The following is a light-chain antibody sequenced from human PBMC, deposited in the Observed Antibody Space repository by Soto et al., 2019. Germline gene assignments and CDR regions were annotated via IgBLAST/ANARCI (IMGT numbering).Light chain of an antibody. CDR2: EAT. Sequence: QSVLTQPASMSGSPGPSITISCTGTSSDIGRYNFVSRYQHHPGKAPKLIIYEATKRPSGVSYRFSGSKSGNTASLTISGLQAEDEADYYCTSYTITSPYVFGTGTKVTV. V-gene: IGLV2-14*01. J-gene: IGLJ1*01. CDR3: TSYTITSPYV. CDR1: SSDIGRYNF.